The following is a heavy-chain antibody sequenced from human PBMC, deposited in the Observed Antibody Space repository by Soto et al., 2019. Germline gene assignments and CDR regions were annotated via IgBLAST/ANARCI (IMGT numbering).Heavy chain of an antibody. CDR2: ISWNNGSI. CDR1: GFTFGDYA. Sequence: EVQLVESGGGLVQPGRSLRLSSAASGFTFGDYAMHWVREAPGKGLEWVSGISWNNGSIGYADSVKGRLTISRDNAKNSLYLQMNSLRAEDTALYYCAKSSTGWELLVGWYFDLWGRGTLVTVSS. D-gene: IGHD1-26*01. V-gene: IGHV3-9*01. J-gene: IGHJ2*01. CDR3: AKSSTGWELLVGWYFDL.